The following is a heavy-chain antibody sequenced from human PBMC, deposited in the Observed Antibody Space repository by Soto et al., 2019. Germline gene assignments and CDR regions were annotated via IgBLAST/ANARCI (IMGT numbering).Heavy chain of an antibody. Sequence: QVILAQSGAEVKKPGSSVKVPCKVSGGSFSSFSINWVRQAPGQRFEWMGGIIPILGTANFTQKFQDRVTFTADESTATAYMTLSSLTSEDTAFYYCTSFDSNGYYPQNHYWGPGTQVTVSS. D-gene: IGHD3-22*01. V-gene: IGHV1-69*01. CDR3: TSFDSNGYYPQNHY. CDR2: IIPILGTA. CDR1: GGSFSSFS. J-gene: IGHJ4*02.